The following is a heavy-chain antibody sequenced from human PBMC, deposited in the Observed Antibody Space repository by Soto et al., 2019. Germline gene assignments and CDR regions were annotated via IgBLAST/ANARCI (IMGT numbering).Heavy chain of an antibody. CDR2: ISYSGNT. V-gene: IGHV4-59*01. D-gene: IGHD3-16*01. CDR3: ARDHDYVWGSHRNWLGL. Sequence: PSETLSLTCTVSGGSISNFYWSWIRQPPGKGLEWIGYISYSGNTNYNPSLKSRVSISVDTSKNQLSLNLTSVTAADTAVYYCARDHDYVWGSHRNWLGLWGQGTPVTVSS. J-gene: IGHJ5*02. CDR1: GGSISNFY.